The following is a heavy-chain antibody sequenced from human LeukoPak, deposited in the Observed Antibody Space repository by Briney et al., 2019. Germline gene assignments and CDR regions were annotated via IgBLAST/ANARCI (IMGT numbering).Heavy chain of an antibody. CDR3: ARQVESEFDP. J-gene: IGHJ5*02. V-gene: IGHV6-1*01. CDR2: TYYRSKWYN. Sequence: SQTLSLTCAISGDSVSSNSAAWNWIRQSPSRGLEWLGRTYYRSKWYNDYAVSVKSRITINPDTSKNQFSLKLSSVTAADTAVYYCARQVESEFDPWGQGTLVTVSS. CDR1: GDSVSSNSAA.